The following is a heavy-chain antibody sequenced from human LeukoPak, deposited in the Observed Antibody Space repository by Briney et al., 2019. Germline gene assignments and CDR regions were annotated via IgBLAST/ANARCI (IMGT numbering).Heavy chain of an antibody. D-gene: IGHD3-16*02. CDR3: AREVGRIIGIPGYFDY. J-gene: IGHJ4*02. V-gene: IGHV3-30-3*01. Sequence: GGSLRLSCAASGFTFSSYAMHWVRQAPGKGLEWVALISYDGSKEYYADSVKGRFTISRDNSKNTLYVQMNSLRAEDTAVYYCAREVGRIIGIPGYFDYWGQGTLVTVSS. CDR2: ISYDGSKE. CDR1: GFTFSSYA.